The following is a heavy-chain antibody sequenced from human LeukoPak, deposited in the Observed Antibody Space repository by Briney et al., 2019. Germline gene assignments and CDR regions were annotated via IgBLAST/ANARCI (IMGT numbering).Heavy chain of an antibody. D-gene: IGHD6-19*01. Sequence: GGSLRLSCAASGFTFSSYAMHWVRQAPGKGLEWVAVISYDGSNKYYADSVKGRFTISRDNSKNTLYLQMNSLRAEDTAVYYCAREDLKKYSSGWSSRGYWGQGTLVTVSS. CDR3: AREDLKKYSSGWSSRGY. CDR1: GFTFSSYA. J-gene: IGHJ4*02. CDR2: ISYDGSNK. V-gene: IGHV3-30*04.